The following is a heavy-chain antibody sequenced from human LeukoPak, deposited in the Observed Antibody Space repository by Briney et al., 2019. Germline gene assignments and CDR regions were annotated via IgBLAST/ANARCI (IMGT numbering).Heavy chain of an antibody. J-gene: IGHJ3*02. CDR1: GFTVSSNY. D-gene: IGHD6-13*01. CDR2: IYSGGST. Sequence: PGGSLRLSCAASGFTVSSNYMSWVRQAPGKGLEWVSVIYSGGSTYYADSVKGRFTISRDNSKNTLYLQMNSLRAEDTAVYYCARVKGSRGVGAFDIWGLGTMVTVSS. CDR3: ARVKGSRGVGAFDI. V-gene: IGHV3-53*01.